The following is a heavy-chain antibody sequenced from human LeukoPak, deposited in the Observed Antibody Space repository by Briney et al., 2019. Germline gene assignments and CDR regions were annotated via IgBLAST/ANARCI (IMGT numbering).Heavy chain of an antibody. V-gene: IGHV3-7*01. CDR2: INPDGRDT. Sequence: GGSLRLSCVVSGFTFNRCWMNWVRQAPGKGLEWVAHINPDGRDTYYVDSVKGRFTISRDNAQNSMYLQMNSLRVEDTAVYYCVREGGGSFLDSFDIWGQGKLVTVSS. D-gene: IGHD2-15*01. J-gene: IGHJ3*02. CDR1: GFTFNRCW. CDR3: VREGGGSFLDSFDI.